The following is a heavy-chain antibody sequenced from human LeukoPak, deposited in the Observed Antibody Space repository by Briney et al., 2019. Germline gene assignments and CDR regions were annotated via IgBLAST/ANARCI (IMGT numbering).Heavy chain of an antibody. J-gene: IGHJ4*02. CDR1: GFTFSSSW. Sequence: GGSLRLSCAASGFTFSSSWMHWVRHAPGKGLVWVSRINTDGSNTRYADSVKGRFTISRDNAKNTLYLQMNNLRAEDTAVYYCAREDSSGCYGDWGQGTLATVSS. V-gene: IGHV3-74*01. D-gene: IGHD3-22*01. CDR3: AREDSSGCYGD. CDR2: INTDGSNT.